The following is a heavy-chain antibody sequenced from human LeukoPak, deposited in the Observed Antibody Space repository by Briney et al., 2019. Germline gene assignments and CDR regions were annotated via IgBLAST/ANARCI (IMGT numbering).Heavy chain of an antibody. J-gene: IGHJ6*02. CDR1: GFTFSDYY. Sequence: PGGSLRLSCTVSGFTFSDYYMSWVRQAPGKGLEWVSGISWNSGSIGYADSVKGRFTISRDNAKNSLYLQMNSLRAEDTALYYCAKDINPPRGAAAGTAYYYYYYGMDVWGQGTTVTVSS. D-gene: IGHD6-13*01. V-gene: IGHV3-9*01. CDR3: AKDINPPRGAAAGTAYYYYYYGMDV. CDR2: ISWNSGSI.